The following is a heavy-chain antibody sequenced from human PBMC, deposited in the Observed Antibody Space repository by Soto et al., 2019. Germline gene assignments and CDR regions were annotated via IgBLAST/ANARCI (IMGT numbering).Heavy chain of an antibody. J-gene: IGHJ3*02. V-gene: IGHV1-18*01. CDR1: GYTFTSYG. CDR2: ISGYNGDT. Sequence: ASVKVSCKASGYTFTSYGISWVRQAPGHGLEWMGWISGYNGDTNYAQKFQGRVTMTTNTSTSTANMELRSLRSDDTAVYYCARVGDAFDIWGQGTMVTVSS. CDR3: ARVGDAFDI.